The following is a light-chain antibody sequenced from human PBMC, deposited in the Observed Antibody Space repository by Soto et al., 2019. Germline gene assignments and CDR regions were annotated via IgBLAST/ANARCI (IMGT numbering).Light chain of an antibody. CDR2: DAS. J-gene: IGKJ3*01. CDR3: QQSSNWPP. Sequence: EIVLTQSPATVSLSPGERATLSCRASQSVSSYLAWYQQTPGQAPRLLIYDASNRATGIPARFSGSGSGTDFTLTISSLEPEDFAVYYCQQSSNWPPFGPGTKVDIK. CDR1: QSVSSY. V-gene: IGKV3-11*01.